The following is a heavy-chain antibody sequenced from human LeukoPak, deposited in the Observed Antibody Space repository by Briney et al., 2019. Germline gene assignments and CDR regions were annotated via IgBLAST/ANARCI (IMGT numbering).Heavy chain of an antibody. D-gene: IGHD3-3*01. CDR1: GYTFTSFA. CDR2: NNTNTGNP. CDR3: ARVHDFWSGSHFDY. Sequence: ASVKVSCKASGYTFTSFAMNWVRQAPGQGLEWIGWNNTNTGNPTYAQGFTGRFVFSLDTSVSTAYLQISSLKAEDTAVYYCARVHDFWSGSHFDYWGQGTLVTVSS. J-gene: IGHJ4*02. V-gene: IGHV7-4-1*02.